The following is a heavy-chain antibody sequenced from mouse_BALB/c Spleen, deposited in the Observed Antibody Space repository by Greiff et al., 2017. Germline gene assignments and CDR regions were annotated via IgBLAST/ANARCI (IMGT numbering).Heavy chain of an antibody. J-gene: IGHJ3*01. CDR3: TRRGYGSWFAY. D-gene: IGHD2-10*02. Sequence: QVQLQQSGAELVRPGASVTLSCKASGYTFPDYEMHWVKQTPVHGLEWIGAIDPETGGTAYNQKFKGKATLTADKSSSTAYMELRSLTSEDSAVYYCTRRGYGSWFAYWGQGTLVTVSA. CDR1: GYTFPDYE. CDR2: IDPETGGT. V-gene: IGHV1-15*01.